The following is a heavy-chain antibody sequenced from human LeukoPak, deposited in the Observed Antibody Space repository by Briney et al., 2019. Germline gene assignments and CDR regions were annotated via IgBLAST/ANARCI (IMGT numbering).Heavy chain of an antibody. CDR2: IYYSGST. V-gene: IGHV4-59*01. J-gene: IGHJ5*02. Sequence: PSQTLSLTCTVSGGSISSYYWSWIRQPPGKGLEWIGYIYYSGSTNYNPSLKSRVTISVDTSKNQFSLKLSSVTAADTAVYYCARDEYSSSSHWFDPWGQGTLVTVSS. CDR1: GGSISSYY. CDR3: ARDEYSSSSHWFDP. D-gene: IGHD6-6*01.